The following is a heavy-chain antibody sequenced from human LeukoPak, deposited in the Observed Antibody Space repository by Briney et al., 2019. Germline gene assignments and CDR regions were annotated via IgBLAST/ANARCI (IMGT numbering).Heavy chain of an antibody. V-gene: IGHV3-30-3*01. D-gene: IGHD3-3*01. Sequence: PGGSLRLSCAASGFTLSRFGMHWVRQAPGKGLDWVAVISYDGSNKYYADSVKGRFTISRDNSKNTLYVQMNSLRVEDTAVYYCARDLGRFLEWYIDYWGQGTLVTVSS. CDR2: ISYDGSNK. J-gene: IGHJ4*02. CDR3: ARDLGRFLEWYIDY. CDR1: GFTLSRFG.